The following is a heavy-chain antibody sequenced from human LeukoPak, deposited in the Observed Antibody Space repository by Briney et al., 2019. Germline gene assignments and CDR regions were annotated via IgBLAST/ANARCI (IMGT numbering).Heavy chain of an antibody. D-gene: IGHD5-12*01. CDR3: ARDLSGDSGFDV. Sequence: PGVSLRLSCAASGFTVSSNYMSWVRQAQGKGLEWVSVIYSGGSTYYADSVKGRFTISRDNSKNTLYLQMNSLRAEDTAVYYCARDLSGDSGFDVWGKGTTVTVSS. CDR1: GFTVSSNY. CDR2: IYSGGST. V-gene: IGHV3-53*01. J-gene: IGHJ6*04.